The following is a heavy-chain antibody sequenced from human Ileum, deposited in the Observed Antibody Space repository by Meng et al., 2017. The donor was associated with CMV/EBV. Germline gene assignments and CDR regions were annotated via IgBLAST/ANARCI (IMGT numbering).Heavy chain of an antibody. V-gene: IGHV7-4-1*02. CDR1: GYTFTSNN. D-gene: IGHD1-26*01. Sequence: QVHLVQSGSELKEPGASVKVSCKTSGYTFTSNNIIWVRQAPGQGPEWMGWIDTNTGNPTYAQGFTGRFVFSLDTSVNTAYLQISSLKAEDTAVYYCARDGLSGRYFDYWGQGTLVTVSS. CDR2: IDTNTGNP. J-gene: IGHJ4*02. CDR3: ARDGLSGRYFDY.